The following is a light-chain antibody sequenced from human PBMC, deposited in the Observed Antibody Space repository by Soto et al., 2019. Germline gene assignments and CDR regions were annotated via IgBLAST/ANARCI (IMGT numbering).Light chain of an antibody. CDR1: QSISIG. CDR3: QQYNKWPLIT. J-gene: IGKJ5*01. V-gene: IGKV3D-15*01. CDR2: GAS. Sequence: EIVMTQSPATLSVSPWETATLSCRASQSISIGLAWYRQKPGQAPRLLIYGASTRATGTPATFSGSGSGTEFTLTISSLQSEDFALYYCQQYNKWPLITFGQGTRLEIK.